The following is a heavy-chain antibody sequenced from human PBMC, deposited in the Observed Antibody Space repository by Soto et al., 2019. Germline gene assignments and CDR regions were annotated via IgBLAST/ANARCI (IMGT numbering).Heavy chain of an antibody. J-gene: IGHJ4*02. CDR2: ISYDGSNK. CDR3: ARVKRWLQMGPFDY. D-gene: IGHD5-12*01. CDR1: GFTFSSYA. Sequence: QVQLVESGGGVVQPGRSLRLSCAASGFTFSSYAMHWVRQAPGKGLEWVAVISYDGSNKYYADSVKGRFTISRDNSKNTLYLQMNSLRAEDTAVYYCARVKRWLQMGPFDYWGQGTLVTVSS. V-gene: IGHV3-30-3*01.